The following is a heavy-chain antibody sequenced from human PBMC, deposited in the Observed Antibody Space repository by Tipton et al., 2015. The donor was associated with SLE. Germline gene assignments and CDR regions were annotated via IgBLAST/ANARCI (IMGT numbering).Heavy chain of an antibody. CDR2: INHLGST. D-gene: IGHD3-10*01. V-gene: IGHV4-34*01. CDR1: GGSLSGYY. Sequence: TLSLTCAVYGGSLSGYYWSWIRQPPGKGLEWIGKINHLGSTNYNPSLKSRVTISVDTSKNQFSLKLSSVTAADTAVYYCARPGARLLWFGELGSLDVWGKGTTVTVSS. CDR3: ARPGARLLWFGELGSLDV. J-gene: IGHJ6*04.